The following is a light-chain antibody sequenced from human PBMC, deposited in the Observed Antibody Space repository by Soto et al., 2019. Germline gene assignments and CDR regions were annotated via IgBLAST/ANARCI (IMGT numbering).Light chain of an antibody. V-gene: IGLV8-61*01. CDR2: GTD. CDR3: VLYMGSGIWV. CDR1: SGSVSTSYY. J-gene: IGLJ3*02. Sequence: QTVVTQGPSFSVSPGRTVTLTCGLSSGSVSTSYYPSWYQQTPGQAPRTLIYGTDTRSSGVPDRFSGSILGNKAALTITGAQADDESDYYCVLYMGSGIWVFGGGTKVTVL.